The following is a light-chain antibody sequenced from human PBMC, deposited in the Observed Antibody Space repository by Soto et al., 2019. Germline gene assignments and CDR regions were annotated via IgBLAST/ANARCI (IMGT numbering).Light chain of an antibody. CDR1: SSDVGGYNY. CDR2: DVS. J-gene: IGLJ2*01. V-gene: IGLV2-8*01. CDR3: TSYAVGHLV. Sequence: QSALTQPPSASGSPGQSVTISCTGTSSDVGGYNYISWYQQHPGKAPKLIIYDVSQRPSGVPGRFSGSKSGNTASLTVSGLQAGDEADFYCTSYAVGHLVFGGGTKLT.